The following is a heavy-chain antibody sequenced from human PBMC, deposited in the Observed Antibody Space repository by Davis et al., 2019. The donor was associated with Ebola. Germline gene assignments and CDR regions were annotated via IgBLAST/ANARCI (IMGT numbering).Heavy chain of an antibody. CDR3: ASSYSSVLPNV. CDR1: GYTFTSYY. V-gene: IGHV1-46*01. CDR2: INPSGGST. D-gene: IGHD6-19*01. Sequence: AASVKVSCKASGYTFTSYYMHWVRQAPGQGLEWMGIINPSGGSTSCAQKFQGRVTMTRDTSTSTVYMELSSLRSEDTAVYYCASSYSSVLPNVWGQGTTVTVSS. J-gene: IGHJ6*02.